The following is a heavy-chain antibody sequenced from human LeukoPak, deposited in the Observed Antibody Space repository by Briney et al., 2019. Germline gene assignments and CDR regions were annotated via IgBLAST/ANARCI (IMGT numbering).Heavy chain of an antibody. CDR1: GFTFSSYG. D-gene: IGHD2-15*01. Sequence: GGSLRLSCGASGFTFSSYGMHWVRQAPGKGLEWVAFIRYDGSNKYYADSVKGRFTISRDNSKNTLYLQMNSLRAEDTAVYYCARRARDCSSGTCYFDTFDIWGQGTMVTVSS. CDR3: ARRARDCSSGTCYFDTFDI. J-gene: IGHJ3*02. V-gene: IGHV3-30*02. CDR2: IRYDGSNK.